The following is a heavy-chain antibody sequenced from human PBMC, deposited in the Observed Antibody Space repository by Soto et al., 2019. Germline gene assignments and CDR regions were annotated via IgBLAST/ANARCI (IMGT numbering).Heavy chain of an antibody. CDR2: ISSSGSTI. D-gene: IGHD3-10*01. Sequence: LRLSCAASGFTFSSYEMNWVRQAPGKGLEWVSYISSSGSTIYYADSVKGRFTISRDNAKNSLYLQMNSLRAEDTAVYYCARERNGGWPNFDYWGQGTLVTVSS. CDR1: GFTFSSYE. V-gene: IGHV3-48*03. CDR3: ARERNGGWPNFDY. J-gene: IGHJ4*02.